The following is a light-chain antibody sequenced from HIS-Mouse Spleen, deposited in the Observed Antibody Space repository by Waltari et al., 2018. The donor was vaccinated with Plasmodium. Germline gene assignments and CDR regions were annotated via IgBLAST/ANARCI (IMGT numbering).Light chain of an antibody. V-gene: IGLV7-43*01. CDR1: TGAVTSGYY. CDR3: LLYYGGARV. Sequence: QTVVTQEPSLTVSPGGTVTLTCASSTGAVTSGYYPNWFQQKPGQAPRALMYSTSNKHSWTHARFSGSLLGGKAALTRSGVQPEDEAEYYCLLYYGGARVFGGGTKLTVL. J-gene: IGLJ3*02. CDR2: STS.